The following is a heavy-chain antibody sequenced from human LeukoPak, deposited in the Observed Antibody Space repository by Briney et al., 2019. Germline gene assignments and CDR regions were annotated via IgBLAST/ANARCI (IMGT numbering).Heavy chain of an antibody. Sequence: VASVKVSCKASGYTFTGYYMHWVRQAPGQGLEWMGWINPNSGGTNYAQKFQGRVTMTRDTSISTAYMELSRLRSDDTAVYYCARDTSQQHIAAAGTHWFDPWGQGTLVTVSS. CDR1: GYTFTGYY. D-gene: IGHD6-13*01. V-gene: IGHV1-2*02. CDR3: ARDTSQQHIAAAGTHWFDP. CDR2: INPNSGGT. J-gene: IGHJ5*02.